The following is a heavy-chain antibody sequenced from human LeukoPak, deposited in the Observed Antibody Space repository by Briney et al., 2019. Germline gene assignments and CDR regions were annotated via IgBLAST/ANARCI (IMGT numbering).Heavy chain of an antibody. CDR1: GYTFTTYV. D-gene: IGHD6-19*01. CDR3: ARVKTVAGWTTYNWFDP. CDR2: ISAYNGNT. Sequence: ASVKVSCKASGYTFTTYVFNWVRQAPGQGLEWMGWISAYNGNTNYAQKLQGRVTMTTDTSTSTAYMELRSLRSDDTAVYYCARVKTVAGWTTYNWFDPWGQGTLVTVSS. J-gene: IGHJ5*02. V-gene: IGHV1-18*01.